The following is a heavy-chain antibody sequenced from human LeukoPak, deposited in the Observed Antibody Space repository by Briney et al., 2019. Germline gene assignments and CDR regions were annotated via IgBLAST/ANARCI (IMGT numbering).Heavy chain of an antibody. Sequence: GGSLRLSCAASGFTFSSYGMHWVRQAPGKGLEWVAFIRYDGSNKYYADSVKGRFTISRDNSKNTLYLQMNSLRAEDTAVYYCANGPDYYGSNGYDQDLNYWGQGTLVTVSS. CDR3: ANGPDYYGSNGYDQDLNY. D-gene: IGHD3-22*01. CDR1: GFTFSSYG. CDR2: IRYDGSNK. J-gene: IGHJ4*02. V-gene: IGHV3-30*02.